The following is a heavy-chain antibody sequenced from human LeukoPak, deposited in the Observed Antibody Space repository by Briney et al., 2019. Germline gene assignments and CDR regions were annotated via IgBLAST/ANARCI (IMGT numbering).Heavy chain of an antibody. V-gene: IGHV3-30*18. CDR1: GFTFSSYG. Sequence: GGSLRLSCAASGFTFSSYGMHWVRQAPGKGLEWVAVISYDGSNKYYADSVKGRFTISRDNSKNTLYLQMNSLRAEDTAVYYCAKDYYGSGSYYHYYYYYMDVWGKGTTVTVSS. D-gene: IGHD3-10*01. J-gene: IGHJ6*03. CDR3: AKDYYGSGSYYHYYYYYMDV. CDR2: ISYDGSNK.